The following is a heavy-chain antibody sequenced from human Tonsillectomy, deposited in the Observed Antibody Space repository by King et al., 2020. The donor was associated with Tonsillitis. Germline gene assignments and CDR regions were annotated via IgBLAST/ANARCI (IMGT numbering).Heavy chain of an antibody. D-gene: IGHD2-2*02. J-gene: IGHJ6*02. CDR3: AGDQIVVVPAAIEVQGADYYYYGMDV. V-gene: IGHV1-18*01. CDR2: ISAYNGNT. Sequence: VQLVESGAEVKKPGASVKVSCKASGYTFTSYGISWVRQAPGQGLEWMGWISAYNGNTNYAQKLQGRVTMTTDTSTSTAYMELRSLRSDDTAVYYCAGDQIVVVPAAIEVQGADYYYYGMDVWGQGTTVTVSS. CDR1: GYTFTSYG.